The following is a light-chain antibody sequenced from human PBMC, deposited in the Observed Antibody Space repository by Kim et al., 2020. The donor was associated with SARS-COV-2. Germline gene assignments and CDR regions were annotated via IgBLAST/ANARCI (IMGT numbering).Light chain of an antibody. Sequence: GQSVTISCSGSSSNIGGNIVHWFQQVPGTAPKLVIHTNHQRPSGVPDRFSGSKSGTSASLAINGLQSEDEADYYCVSWDDSLNGYVFGAGTQLTVL. CDR1: SSNIGGNI. J-gene: IGLJ1*01. V-gene: IGLV1-44*01. CDR2: TNH. CDR3: VSWDDSLNGYV.